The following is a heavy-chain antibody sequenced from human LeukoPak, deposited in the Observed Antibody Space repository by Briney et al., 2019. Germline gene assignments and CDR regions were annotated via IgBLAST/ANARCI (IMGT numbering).Heavy chain of an antibody. CDR3: ARYDSSGYCYDY. J-gene: IGHJ4*02. D-gene: IGHD3-22*01. Sequence: SQTLSLTCTVSGGSISSGGYHWSWLRQHPGKGLEWIGYIYYSGSTYYNPSLKSRVTISVDTSKNQFSLKLSSVTAADTAVYYCARYDSSGYCYDYWGQGTLVTVSS. CDR1: GGSISSGGYH. V-gene: IGHV4-31*03. CDR2: IYYSGST.